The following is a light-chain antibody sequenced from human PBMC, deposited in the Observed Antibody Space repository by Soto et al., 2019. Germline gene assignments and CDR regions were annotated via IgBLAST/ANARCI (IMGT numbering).Light chain of an antibody. CDR3: ATWDDSLNGMI. V-gene: IGLV1-44*01. Sequence: QLVLTQPPSASGTPGQRVTISCSGSTSNIGSNTVNWYQQVPGTAPKLLIYSDNQRPSGVPDRFSGSKSGTSASLAISGLQSEDEADYFCATWDDSLNGMIFGGGTKLTVL. CDR2: SDN. J-gene: IGLJ2*01. CDR1: TSNIGSNT.